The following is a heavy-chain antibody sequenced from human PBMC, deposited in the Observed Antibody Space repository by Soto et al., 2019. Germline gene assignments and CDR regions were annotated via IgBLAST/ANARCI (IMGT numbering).Heavy chain of an antibody. CDR1: QFTFSGYS. CDR3: ARDYYSVNWGNVYYYAMDV. V-gene: IGHV3-21*01. Sequence: GGSLRLSCVASQFTFSGYSMNWVRQAPGKGLEWVSCISASSGYIYYADSVKGRFTISRDNAENSLYLQMNSLRAEDTAVYYYARDYYSVNWGNVYYYAMDVWGQGTTVTVS. CDR2: ISASSGYI. D-gene: IGHD7-27*01. J-gene: IGHJ6*02.